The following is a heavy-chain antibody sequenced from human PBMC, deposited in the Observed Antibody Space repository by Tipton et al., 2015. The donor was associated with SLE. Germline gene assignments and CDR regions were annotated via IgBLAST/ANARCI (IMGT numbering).Heavy chain of an antibody. CDR1: TGSFSGYY. CDR2: INHSGST. Sequence: LRLSCTVYTGSFSGYYWSWIRQPPGKGLEWIGEINHSGSTNYNPSLKSRVTISVDTSKNQSSLKLSSVTAADTAVYYCAREASYCGGDCYPSWFDPWGQGTLVTVSS. CDR3: AREASYCGGDCYPSWFDP. D-gene: IGHD2-21*01. V-gene: IGHV4-34*01. J-gene: IGHJ5*02.